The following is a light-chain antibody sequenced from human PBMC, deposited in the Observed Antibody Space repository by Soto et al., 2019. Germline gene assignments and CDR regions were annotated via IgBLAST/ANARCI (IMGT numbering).Light chain of an antibody. Sequence: DIVMTQSPLSLPVTPGEPASISCRSSQSLLHSNGYKYLDWYLQKPGQSPQLLIYLGSNRASRVPDRFSGSGSGTDFTLKISRVEAEDVGVYYCMQALQTPLTFGGGTKVEIK. CDR1: QSLLHSNGYKY. CDR2: LGS. CDR3: MQALQTPLT. J-gene: IGKJ4*01. V-gene: IGKV2-28*01.